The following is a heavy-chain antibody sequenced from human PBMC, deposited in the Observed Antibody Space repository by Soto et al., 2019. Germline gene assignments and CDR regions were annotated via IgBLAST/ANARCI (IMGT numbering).Heavy chain of an antibody. CDR1: GFTFDDYA. CDR2: ISWNSGSI. J-gene: IGHJ3*01. V-gene: IGHV3-9*01. Sequence: EVQLVESGGGLVQPGRSLRLSCAASGFTFDDYAMHWVRQAPGKGLEWVSGISWNSGSIGYADSVKGRFTISRDNAKNTLYLQMNSLRVEDTVVYYCAKDIGRIVVRGVIRGTGAFDLCGQGTMVTVSS. D-gene: IGHD3-10*01. CDR3: AKDIGRIVVRGVIRGTGAFDL.